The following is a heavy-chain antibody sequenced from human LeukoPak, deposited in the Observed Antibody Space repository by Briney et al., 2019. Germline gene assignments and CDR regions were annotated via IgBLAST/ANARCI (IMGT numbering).Heavy chain of an antibody. D-gene: IGHD5-18*01. CDR2: INPNSGGA. Sequence: GASVKVSCKASGYTFTRYYMHWVRQAPRQGLEWMGWINPNSGGANYAQKFQGRVTMTRDTSISTAYMELSRLRSDDTAVYYCARDNYSYGYIGDWGQGTLVTVSS. V-gene: IGHV1-2*02. J-gene: IGHJ4*02. CDR1: GYTFTRYY. CDR3: ARDNYSYGYIGD.